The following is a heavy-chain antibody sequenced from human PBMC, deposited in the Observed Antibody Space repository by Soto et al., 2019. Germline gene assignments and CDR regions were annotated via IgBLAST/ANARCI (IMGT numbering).Heavy chain of an antibody. CDR2: ISSSSSTK. D-gene: IGHD4-17*01. CDR1: GFTFSSYN. J-gene: IGHJ1*01. CDR3: ASHSYGDYDYWYFQP. Sequence: EVQLVESGGGLVQPGGSLRLSCAASGFTFSSYNMNWVRQAPGKGLEWVSYISSSSSTKYYADSVKGRFTTSRDNAMNSLYLQMNSLRDEDTAVYYCASHSYGDYDYWYFQPWGQGTLVTVSS. V-gene: IGHV3-48*02.